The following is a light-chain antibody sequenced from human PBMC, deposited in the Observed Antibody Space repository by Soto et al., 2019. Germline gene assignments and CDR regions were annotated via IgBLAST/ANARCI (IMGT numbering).Light chain of an antibody. V-gene: IGKV3-20*01. CDR3: QQYGSSPRT. CDR1: QNVGSDY. CDR2: GAS. Sequence: EIVLTQSPGTVSLSQGERATLSCRASQNVGSDYLAWYQQKPGQAPRILIFGASGRATGIPDRFSGSGSGTGFTLTISRLEPEDFAVYYCQQYGSSPRTFGGRTKVDI. J-gene: IGKJ4*01.